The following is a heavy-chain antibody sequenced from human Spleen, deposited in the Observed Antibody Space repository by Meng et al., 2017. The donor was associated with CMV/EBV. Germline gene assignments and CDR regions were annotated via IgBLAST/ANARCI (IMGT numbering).Heavy chain of an antibody. CDR1: GGSFSGYY. V-gene: IGHV4-34*01. CDR2: INHSGST. Sequence: QVPLPQWGAVLLKPWETLPLACAVYGGSFSGYYWSWIRQPPGKWLEWIGEINHSGSTNYNPSLKSRVTMSVDTSKTPFSLKLSSVTAADTAVYYCARDGVDIVATEENWFDPWGQGTLVTVSS. CDR3: ARDGVDIVATEENWFDP. D-gene: IGHD5-12*01. J-gene: IGHJ5*02.